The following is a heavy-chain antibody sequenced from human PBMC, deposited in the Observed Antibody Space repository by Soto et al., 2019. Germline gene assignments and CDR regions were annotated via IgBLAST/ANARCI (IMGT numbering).Heavy chain of an antibody. Sequence: KLPETLSLTCTVSGGSISSYYWSWIRQPPGKGLEWIGYIYYSGSTNYNPSLKSRVTISVDTSKNQFPLKLSSVTAADPAVYYRAGGGLTGTPQFFQHGGQGTLVPVSS. CDR3: AGGGLTGTPQFFQH. J-gene: IGHJ1*01. CDR1: GGSISSYY. CDR2: IYYSGST. D-gene: IGHD1-7*01. V-gene: IGHV4-59*12.